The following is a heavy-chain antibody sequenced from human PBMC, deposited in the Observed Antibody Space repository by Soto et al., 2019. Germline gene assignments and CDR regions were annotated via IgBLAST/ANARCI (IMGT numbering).Heavy chain of an antibody. J-gene: IGHJ4*02. CDR2: INWNGDDT. Sequence: EVQLVESGGGLVQPGRSLRVSCAASGFTFDDYAIHWVRQAPGKGLEWVSGINWNGDDTGYADSVKGRVTISRDNAKNSLALRMNSLTTEDTAGYYCANLPLSGSGFDCWGQGTLVTVSS. CDR3: ANLPLSGSGFDC. V-gene: IGHV3-9*01. CDR1: GFTFDDYA. D-gene: IGHD3-10*01.